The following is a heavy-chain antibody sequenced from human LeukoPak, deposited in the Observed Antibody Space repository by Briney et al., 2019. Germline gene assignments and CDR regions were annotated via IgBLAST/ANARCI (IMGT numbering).Heavy chain of an antibody. CDR2: IKQDGSEK. J-gene: IGHJ5*02. V-gene: IGHV3-7*01. CDR1: GFTFCDYW. D-gene: IGHD3-22*01. Sequence: GGSLRLSCAASGFTFCDYWMSWVRQAAGKGLEWVANIKQDGSEKHYVDSLRGRFTISRDNAKNSLDLQMNSLRAEDTAVYFCARDLYYFDSSGYYASDLWGQGTLVTVSS. CDR3: ARDLYYFDSSGYYASDL.